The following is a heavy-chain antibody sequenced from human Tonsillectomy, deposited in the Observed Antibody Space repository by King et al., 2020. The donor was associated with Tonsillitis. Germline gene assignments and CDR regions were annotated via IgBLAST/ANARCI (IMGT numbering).Heavy chain of an antibody. J-gene: IGHJ2*01. CDR3: AMRSPLDSWYFDL. V-gene: IGHV3-7*01. CDR2: IKQDGSEK. D-gene: IGHD3-3*01. CDR1: GFTFSSYW. Sequence: VQLVESGGGLVQPGVSLRLSCAASGFTFSSYWMSWVRQAPGKGLEWVANIKQDGSEKYYVDSVKGRFTISRDNAKNSLYLQMNSLRAEDTAVYYCAMRSPLDSWYFDLWGRGTLVTVSS.